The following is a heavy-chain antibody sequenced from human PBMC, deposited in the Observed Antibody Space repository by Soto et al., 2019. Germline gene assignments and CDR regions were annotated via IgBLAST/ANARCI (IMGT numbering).Heavy chain of an antibody. J-gene: IGHJ4*02. CDR1: GYTFTGYY. V-gene: IGHV1-2*02. CDR3: ARVALSSRNPFDY. CDR2: INPNSGGT. Sequence: ASVKVSCKASGYTFTGYYMHWVRQAPGQGLEWMGWINPNSGGTNYAQKFQGRVTMTRDTSISTAYMELSRLRSDDTAVYYCARVALSSRNPFDYWGQGTLVTVSS. D-gene: IGHD6-6*01.